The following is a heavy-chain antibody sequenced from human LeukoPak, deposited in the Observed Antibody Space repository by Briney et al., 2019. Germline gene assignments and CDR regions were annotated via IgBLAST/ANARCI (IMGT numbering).Heavy chain of an antibody. CDR1: GFTFSGSA. Sequence: AGGSLKLSCAASGFTFSGSAMHWVRQASGEGLEWVGRIRSKANSYATAYAASVKGRFTISRDDSKNTAYLQMNSLKTEDTAVYYCTRAGTYYYGMDVWGQGTTVTVSS. V-gene: IGHV3-73*01. D-gene: IGHD1-7*01. CDR3: TRAGTYYYGMDV. J-gene: IGHJ6*02. CDR2: IRSKANSYAT.